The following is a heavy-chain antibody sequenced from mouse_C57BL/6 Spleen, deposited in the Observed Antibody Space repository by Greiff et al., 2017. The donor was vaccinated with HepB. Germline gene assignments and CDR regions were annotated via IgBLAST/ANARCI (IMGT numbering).Heavy chain of an antibody. D-gene: IGHD2-1*01. Sequence: QVQLQQSGAELVRPGASVTLSCKASGYTFTDYDMHWVKQTPVHGLEWIGAIDPETGGTAYNQKFKGKAILTADKSSSTAYMELRSLTSEDSAVYYCTRSYGNHFDYWGQGTTLTVSS. CDR2: IDPETGGT. J-gene: IGHJ2*01. CDR3: TRSYGNHFDY. CDR1: GYTFTDYD. V-gene: IGHV1-15*01.